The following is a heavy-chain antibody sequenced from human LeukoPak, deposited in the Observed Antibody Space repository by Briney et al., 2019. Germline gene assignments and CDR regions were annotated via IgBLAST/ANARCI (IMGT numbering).Heavy chain of an antibody. Sequence: GGSLRLSCAVSGFTFRSYGMHWVRQAPGKGLEWAAVISYDGSNKYYADSVKGRFTISRDNSKNTLNLQMNSLRAEDTAVYYCAKDVTWFGELPSSYYYYYGMDVWGQGTTVTVCS. J-gene: IGHJ6*02. CDR1: GFTFRSYG. CDR3: AKDVTWFGELPSSYYYYYGMDV. V-gene: IGHV3-30*18. CDR2: ISYDGSNK. D-gene: IGHD3-10*01.